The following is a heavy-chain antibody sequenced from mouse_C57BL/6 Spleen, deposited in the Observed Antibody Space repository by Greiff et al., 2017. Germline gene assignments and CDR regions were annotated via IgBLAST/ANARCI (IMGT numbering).Heavy chain of an antibody. J-gene: IGHJ4*01. Sequence: QVQLKQPGAELVRPGTSVKLSCKASGYTFTSYWMHWVKQRPGQGLEWIGVIDPSDSYTNYNQKFKGKATLTVDTSSSTAYMQLSSLTSEDSAVYYCARGDGYSLYATDYWGQGTSVTVSS. D-gene: IGHD2-3*01. V-gene: IGHV1-59*01. CDR1: GYTFTSYW. CDR2: IDPSDSYT. CDR3: ARGDGYSLYATDY.